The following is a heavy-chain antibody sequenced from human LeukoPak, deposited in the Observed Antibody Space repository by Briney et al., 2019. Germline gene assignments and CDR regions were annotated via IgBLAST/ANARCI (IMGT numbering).Heavy chain of an antibody. J-gene: IGHJ4*02. D-gene: IGHD4-17*01. CDR3: ARNGDLCIDF. CDR2: INHSGST. Sequence: SETLSLTCAVYGGSFSGYYWSWIRQPPGKGLEWIGEINHSGSTNYNPSLKSRVTISVDTSKNQFSLKLSSVTAADTAVYYCARNGDLCIDFWGQGTLVTVSS. V-gene: IGHV4-34*01. CDR1: GGSFSGYY.